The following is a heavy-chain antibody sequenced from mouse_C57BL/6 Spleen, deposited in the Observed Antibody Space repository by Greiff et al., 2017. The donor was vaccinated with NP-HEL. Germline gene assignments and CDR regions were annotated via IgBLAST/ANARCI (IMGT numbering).Heavy chain of an antibody. D-gene: IGHD1-1*01. J-gene: IGHJ3*01. Sequence: QVQLQQPGAELVKPGASVKLSCKASGYTFTSYWMQWVKQRPGQGLEWIGEIDPSDSYTNYNQKFKGKATLTVDTSSSTAYMQLSSLTSEDSAVYYCARKGEAGYYYVSSVFAYWGQGTLVTVSA. CDR2: IDPSDSYT. CDR1: GYTFTSYW. CDR3: ARKGEAGYYYVSSVFAY. V-gene: IGHV1-50*01.